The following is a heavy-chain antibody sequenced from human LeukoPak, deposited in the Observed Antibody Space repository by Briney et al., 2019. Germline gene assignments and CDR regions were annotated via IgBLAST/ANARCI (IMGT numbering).Heavy chain of an antibody. CDR2: IIPIFGTA. J-gene: IGHJ6*04. CDR3: ARGSPSPYCSSTSCYPPQYYYYGMDV. Sequence: SVKVSYKASGGTFSSYAISWVRQAPGQGVEWMGGIIPIFGTANYTQKFQGRVTITADESTSTAYMELSSLRSEDTAVYYCARGSPSPYCSSTSCYPPQYYYYGMDVWGKGTTVTVSS. D-gene: IGHD2-2*01. V-gene: IGHV1-69*13. CDR1: GGTFSSYA.